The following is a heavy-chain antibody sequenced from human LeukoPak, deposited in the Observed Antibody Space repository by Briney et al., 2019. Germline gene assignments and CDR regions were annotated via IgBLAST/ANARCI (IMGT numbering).Heavy chain of an antibody. CDR1: GYTFTSYG. CDR2: ISAYNGNT. D-gene: IGHD3-3*01. V-gene: IGHV1-18*01. CDR3: ARILEWLSLDPDFDY. Sequence: ASVKVSCKASGYTFTSYGISWVRQALGQGLEWMGWISAYNGNTNYAQKLQGRVTMTTDTSTSTAYMELRSLRSGDTAVYYCARILEWLSLDPDFDYWGQGTLVTVSS. J-gene: IGHJ4*02.